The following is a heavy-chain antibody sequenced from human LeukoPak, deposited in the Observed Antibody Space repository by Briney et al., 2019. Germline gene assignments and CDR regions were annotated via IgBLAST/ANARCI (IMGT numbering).Heavy chain of an antibody. D-gene: IGHD3-16*01. V-gene: IGHV4-59*08. Sequence: SETLSLTCTVSGGSISSYYWSWIRQPPGKGLEWIGYIYYSGSTNYNPSLKSRVTISVDTSKNQFSLKLSSVTAADTAVYYCARRLYDERAFDIWGQGTMVTVSS. J-gene: IGHJ3*02. CDR3: ARRLYDERAFDI. CDR1: GGSISSYY. CDR2: IYYSGST.